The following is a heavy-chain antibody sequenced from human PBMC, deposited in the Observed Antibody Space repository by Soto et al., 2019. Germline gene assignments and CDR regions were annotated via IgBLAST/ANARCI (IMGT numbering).Heavy chain of an antibody. CDR3: ARDSEGTIFGVVIIYTNYFDY. D-gene: IGHD3-3*01. V-gene: IGHV1-3*01. CDR2: INAGNGNT. CDR1: GYTFTSYA. Sequence: ASGYTFTSYAMHWVRQAPGQRLEWMGWINAGNGNTKYSQKFQGRVTITRDTSASTAYMELSSLRSEDTAVYYCARDSEGTIFGVVIIYTNYFDYWGQGTLVTVSS. J-gene: IGHJ4*02.